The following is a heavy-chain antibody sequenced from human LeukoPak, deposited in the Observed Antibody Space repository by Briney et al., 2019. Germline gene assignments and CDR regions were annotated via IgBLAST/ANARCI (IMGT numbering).Heavy chain of an antibody. Sequence: GGSLRLSCAASGFTFSSYSMNWVRQAPGQGLEWVSSISSSSSYIYYADSVKGRFTISRDNAKNSLYLQMNSLRAEDTAVYYCARKYGRTYYYDSSGYYPVDYWGQGTLVTVSS. CDR2: ISSSSSYI. V-gene: IGHV3-21*01. CDR1: GFTFSSYS. D-gene: IGHD3-22*01. J-gene: IGHJ4*02. CDR3: ARKYGRTYYYDSSGYYPVDY.